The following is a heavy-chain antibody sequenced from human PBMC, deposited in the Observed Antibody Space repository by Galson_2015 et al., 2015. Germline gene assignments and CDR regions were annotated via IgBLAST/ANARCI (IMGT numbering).Heavy chain of an antibody. Sequence: SLRLSCAASGFTFSSYAMHWVRQAPGKGLEWVAVISYDGGNKYYADSVKGRFTISRDNSKNTLYLQMNSLRAEDTAVYYCARDHWYSSSSPGLRGMDVWGQGTTVTVSS. V-gene: IGHV3-30-3*01. CDR3: ARDHWYSSSSPGLRGMDV. CDR2: ISYDGGNK. CDR1: GFTFSSYA. D-gene: IGHD6-6*01. J-gene: IGHJ6*02.